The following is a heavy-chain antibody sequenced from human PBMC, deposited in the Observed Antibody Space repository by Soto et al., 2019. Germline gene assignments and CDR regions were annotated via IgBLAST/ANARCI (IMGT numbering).Heavy chain of an antibody. Sequence: GGSLRLSCAASGLAFSNYAMSWVRQAPGKGLEWVGVIRSKAYGATTDYAASVKGRFTISRDDSKSIAYLQMNSLKSEDTGVYYCTKYTYTSRYAYYGMDVWGHGTTVTVSS. CDR3: TKYTYTSRYAYYGMDV. CDR1: GLAFSNYA. D-gene: IGHD6-13*01. J-gene: IGHJ6*02. V-gene: IGHV3-49*04. CDR2: IRSKAYGATT.